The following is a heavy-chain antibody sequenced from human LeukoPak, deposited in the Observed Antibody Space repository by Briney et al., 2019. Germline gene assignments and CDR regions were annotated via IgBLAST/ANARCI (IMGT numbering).Heavy chain of an antibody. Sequence: TGGSLRLSCAASGFTFHHYAIHWVRQVPGKGLEWVSGISWNSAYIGYADSVKGRFTISRDSAKNSVYLQMNSLRAEDTALYYCAKDKAPLYSGYDWDLDFWGQGTMVTVSS. CDR2: ISWNSAYI. J-gene: IGHJ4*02. CDR3: AKDKAPLYSGYDWDLDF. CDR1: GFTFHHYA. D-gene: IGHD5-12*01. V-gene: IGHV3-9*01.